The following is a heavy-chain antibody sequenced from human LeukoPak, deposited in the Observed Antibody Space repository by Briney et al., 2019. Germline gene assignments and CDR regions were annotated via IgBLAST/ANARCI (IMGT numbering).Heavy chain of an antibody. Sequence: GGSLRLSCAASGFTFDDYGVSWVRQAPGKGLEWVSGINWNGGSTGYADSVKGRFTISRDNAKNSLYLQMNSLRAEDTALYHCARGDSSGWYLVFDYWGQGTLVTVSS. CDR1: GFTFDDYG. J-gene: IGHJ4*02. CDR3: ARGDSSGWYLVFDY. V-gene: IGHV3-20*01. CDR2: INWNGGST. D-gene: IGHD6-19*01.